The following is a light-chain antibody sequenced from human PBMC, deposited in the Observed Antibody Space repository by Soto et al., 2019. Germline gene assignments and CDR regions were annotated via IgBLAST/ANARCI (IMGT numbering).Light chain of an antibody. CDR3: QQSSNWPPWT. J-gene: IGKJ1*01. CDR2: DAS. V-gene: IGKV3-11*01. CDR1: QSVGTS. Sequence: EIVLTQSPATLSLSLGERATLSCRASQSVGTSLAWFQQKPGQAPRLLIYDASVRATGIPARFSGSGSGTDFTLTISRLQPEDIAMYYCQQSSNWPPWTFGRGTRVEI.